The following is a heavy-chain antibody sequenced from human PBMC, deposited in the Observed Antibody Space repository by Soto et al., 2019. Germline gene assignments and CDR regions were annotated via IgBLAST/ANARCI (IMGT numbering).Heavy chain of an antibody. V-gene: IGHV3-23*01. D-gene: IGHD4-17*01. CDR2: ISSSGDST. Sequence: QTGGSLRLSCAASGFIFSTYAMNSARQAPGKGLEWVSAISSSGDSTYYAESVRGRFTISRDNSINTLYLQMSRLRTEDTAVYYCARPRGYGVFDAVDIWGQGTMVTVSS. CDR3: ARPRGYGVFDAVDI. CDR1: GFIFSTYA. J-gene: IGHJ3*02.